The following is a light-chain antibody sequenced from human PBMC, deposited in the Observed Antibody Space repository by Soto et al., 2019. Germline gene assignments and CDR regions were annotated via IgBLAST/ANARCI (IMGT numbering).Light chain of an antibody. V-gene: IGKV3-11*01. J-gene: IGKJ4*01. Sequence: EIVLRQSPATLSLSPGERATHSCRASQSVSNTLAWYQQNPGQAPGLLIYEASTRATATPTRFSGSGSGTDFTRTIGSLEPEDFPFNYGHQHANWLLTFGGGPRWIT. CDR1: QSVSNT. CDR2: EAS. CDR3: HQHANWLLT.